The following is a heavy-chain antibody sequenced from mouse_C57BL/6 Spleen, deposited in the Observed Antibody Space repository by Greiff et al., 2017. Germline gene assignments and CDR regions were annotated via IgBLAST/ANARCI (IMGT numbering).Heavy chain of an antibody. J-gene: IGHJ4*01. CDR3: ARGGSGYNYAMDY. Sequence: QVQLKQPGAELVRPGSSVKLSCKASGYTFTSYWMHWVKQRPIQGLEWIGNIDPSDSDTHYNHKFKDKATLTVDKSSSTAYMQLSSLTSEDSAVYYCARGGSGYNYAMDYWGQGTSVTVSS. CDR1: GYTFTSYW. D-gene: IGHD3-2*02. CDR2: IDPSDSDT. V-gene: IGHV1-52*01.